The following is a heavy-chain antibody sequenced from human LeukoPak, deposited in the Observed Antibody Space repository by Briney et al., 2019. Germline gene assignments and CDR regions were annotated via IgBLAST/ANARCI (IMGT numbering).Heavy chain of an antibody. Sequence: GGSLRLSCAASGFTVSNNFMYWVRQAPGKGLEWVSVIHSDGNTLYADSVEGRFTISRDNFKNTVYLQMSSLRAEDTAVYYCAREDNRGVYDDGFDIWGRGTMVTVSS. J-gene: IGHJ3*02. CDR2: IHSDGNT. D-gene: IGHD5/OR15-5a*01. CDR1: GFTVSNNF. V-gene: IGHV3-53*01. CDR3: AREDNRGVYDDGFDI.